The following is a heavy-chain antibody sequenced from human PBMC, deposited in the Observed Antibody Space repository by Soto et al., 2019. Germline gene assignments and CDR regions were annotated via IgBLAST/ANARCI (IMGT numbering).Heavy chain of an antibody. CDR1: GYTFTSYA. CDR3: ARDLLGIAARPSNYYYGMDV. V-gene: IGHV1-3*01. J-gene: IGHJ6*02. D-gene: IGHD6-6*01. Sequence: VASVKVSCKASGYTFTSYAMHWVRQAPGQRLEWMGWINAGNGNTKYSQKFQGRVTITRDTSASTAYMELSSLRSEDTAVYYCARDLLGIAARPSNYYYGMDVWGQGTTVTVSS. CDR2: INAGNGNT.